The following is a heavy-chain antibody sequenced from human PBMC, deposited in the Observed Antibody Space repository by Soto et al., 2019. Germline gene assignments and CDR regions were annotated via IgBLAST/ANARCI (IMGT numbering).Heavy chain of an antibody. CDR1: GYTFTAYY. CDR2: INPKFGDT. J-gene: IGHJ6*02. CDR3: ARDLGIFVGMDV. Sequence: QVQLVQSGAEVKEPGDSVRVSCEASGYTFTAYYIHWVRRAPGQGLEWMGWINPKFGDTTYAQDFQGRVSMTRDMSISTVYMELSRLTSDDTAIYYCARDLGIFVGMDVWGQGTTVAVSS. D-gene: IGHD1-26*01. V-gene: IGHV1-2*02.